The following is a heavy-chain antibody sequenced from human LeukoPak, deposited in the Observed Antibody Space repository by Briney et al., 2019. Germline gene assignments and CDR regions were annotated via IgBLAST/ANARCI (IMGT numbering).Heavy chain of an antibody. CDR1: GFTFSSYD. V-gene: IGHV3-30*03. Sequence: GGSLRLSCAASGFTFSSYDMHWVRHAPGKGLECVAVISSDGSYQAYADSVKGRFTVFRDSSKNTLYLQLNSLRPEDTGLYYCARERRRDGYNYKDYWGQGTQVSVSS. CDR2: ISSDGSYQ. CDR3: ARERRRDGYNYKDY. J-gene: IGHJ4*02. D-gene: IGHD5-24*01.